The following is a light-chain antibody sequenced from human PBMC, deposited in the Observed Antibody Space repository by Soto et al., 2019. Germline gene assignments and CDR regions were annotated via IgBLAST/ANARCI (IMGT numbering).Light chain of an antibody. J-gene: IGKJ3*01. CDR2: ATS. CDR1: QGIRND. CDR3: LQDYTYPRT. V-gene: IGKV1-6*01. Sequence: AIQMTQSPSSLSDSVGDTVTITCRASQGIRNDLGWYQQKPGKAPKLLIFATSTLQNGVPSRFSGSGFGKDFTLTISGLQPEDFATYYCLQDYTYPRTFGPGTKVDLK.